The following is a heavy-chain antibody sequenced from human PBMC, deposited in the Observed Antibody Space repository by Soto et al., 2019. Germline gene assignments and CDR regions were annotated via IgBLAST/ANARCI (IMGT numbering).Heavy chain of an antibody. D-gene: IGHD3-9*01. J-gene: IGHJ4*02. CDR3: AREDYYDTGYYVV. V-gene: IGHV4-4*07. CDR2: IYTSGTT. CDR1: GRSMSCYY. Sequence: KPSETLSLTCTVSGRSMSCYYWSWIRQPAGERLEWIGRIYTSGTTDFNPSLKGRVTMSVDTSKNQFSLKLTSVTAADTALYYCAREDYYDTGYYVVWGQGTQVTAPQ.